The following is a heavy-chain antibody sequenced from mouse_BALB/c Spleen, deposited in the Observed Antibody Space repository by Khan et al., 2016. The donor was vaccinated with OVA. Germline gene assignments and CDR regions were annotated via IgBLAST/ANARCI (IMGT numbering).Heavy chain of an antibody. D-gene: IGHD2-14*01. CDR2: ISYSGSP. J-gene: IGHJ2*01. V-gene: IGHV3-2*02. CDR3: ACIRCYYRYSFFDY. Sequence: EVQLVESGPGLVKPSQSLSLTCTVTAYSITSDYAWTWIRQFPGNKLEWMGYISYSGSPSYNPSLKSRISITRDTSKNPFFLQLISVTTEDTATYYCACIRCYYRYSFFDYWGQGTTLTVSS. CDR1: AYSITSDYA.